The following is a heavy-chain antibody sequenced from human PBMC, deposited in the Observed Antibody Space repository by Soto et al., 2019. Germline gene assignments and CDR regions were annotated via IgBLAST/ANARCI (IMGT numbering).Heavy chain of an antibody. CDR1: GFTFSSYA. Sequence: EVQLLESGGNVVQPGGSLRLSCAASGFTFSSYALTWVRQSPGKGLEWISGISGSGGRTYYADSVKGRFTISRDNSMHTLYLQRDSLRAEDTAIYYCARHHGGVLSHFHSWGQGTLVPVSS. J-gene: IGHJ4*02. V-gene: IGHV3-23*01. CDR2: ISGSGGRT. CDR3: ARHHGGVLSHFHS. D-gene: IGHD3-10*01.